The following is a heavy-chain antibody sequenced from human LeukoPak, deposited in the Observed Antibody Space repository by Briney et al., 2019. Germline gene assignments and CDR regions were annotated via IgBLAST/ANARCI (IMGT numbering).Heavy chain of an antibody. J-gene: IGHJ4*02. D-gene: IGHD3-10*01. Sequence: GGSLRLSCAASGFTFSSYGMHWVRQAPGKGLEWVAFIRYDGSNKYYADSVKGRFTISRDNSKNTLYLQMNSLRAEDTALYYCAKDPPLRWFGESLYYFDYWGQGTLVTVSS. CDR2: IRYDGSNK. CDR3: AKDPPLRWFGESLYYFDY. V-gene: IGHV3-30*02. CDR1: GFTFSSYG.